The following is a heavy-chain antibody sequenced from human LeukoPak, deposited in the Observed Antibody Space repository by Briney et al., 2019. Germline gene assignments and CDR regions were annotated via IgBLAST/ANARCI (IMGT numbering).Heavy chain of an antibody. CDR3: ARRRIAVAGINY. J-gene: IGHJ4*02. V-gene: IGHV3-21*06. CDR1: GFIFSDYS. Sequence: GGSLRLSCVASGFIFSDYSMDWVRQAPGKGLEWVSSISSSSAYIFYSDSVKGRFTISRDNAQSSLYLQMNSLRAADTAVYYCARRRIAVAGINYWGQGTLVTVSS. D-gene: IGHD6-19*01. CDR2: ISSSSAYI.